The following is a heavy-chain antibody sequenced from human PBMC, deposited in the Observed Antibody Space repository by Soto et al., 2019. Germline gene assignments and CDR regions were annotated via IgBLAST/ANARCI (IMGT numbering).Heavy chain of an antibody. CDR3: ANDGRGSGSHYNSFGY. CDR2: IYSTGTT. Sequence: EVQLVESGGGLIQPGGSLKLSCAASGFTVGNNYMSWVRQAPGKGLEWVSLIYSTGTTKYADSVKGRFTVSRDNAKNTLYLQMNSLRAVDTAVYYWANDGRGSGSHYNSFGYWGQGTLVTVSS. V-gene: IGHV3-53*01. D-gene: IGHD3-10*01. CDR1: GFTVGNNY. J-gene: IGHJ4*02.